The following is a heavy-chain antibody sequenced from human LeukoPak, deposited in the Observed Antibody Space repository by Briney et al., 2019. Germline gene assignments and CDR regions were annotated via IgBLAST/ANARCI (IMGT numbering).Heavy chain of an antibody. CDR3: TRSIMNFYVSGT. CDR1: GGSVSSTSSSYF. J-gene: IGHJ5*02. Sequence: PSETLSLTCTVSGGSVSSTSSSYFWNWMRQPPGKGLEWIGYIYHTGSTKYNPSLESRVTMSVDTFKNQFPLKLRSVTAADTAVSYCTRSIMNFYVSGTWGRGTLVTVSS. CDR2: IYHTGST. V-gene: IGHV4-61*01. D-gene: IGHD3-10*01.